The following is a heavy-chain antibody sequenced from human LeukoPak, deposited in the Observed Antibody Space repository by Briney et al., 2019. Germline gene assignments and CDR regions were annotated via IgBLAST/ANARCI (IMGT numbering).Heavy chain of an antibody. CDR2: IYYSGST. CDR3: ARHSYYCSGGSCSPGGMDV. D-gene: IGHD2-15*01. Sequence: PSETLSLTCTVSGGSISSYHWSWIRQPPGKGLEWIGYIYYSGSTNYNPSLKSRVTISVDTSKNQFSLKLSSVTAADTAVYYCARHSYYCSGGSCSPGGMDVWGQGTTVTVSS. V-gene: IGHV4-59*08. J-gene: IGHJ6*02. CDR1: GGSISSYH.